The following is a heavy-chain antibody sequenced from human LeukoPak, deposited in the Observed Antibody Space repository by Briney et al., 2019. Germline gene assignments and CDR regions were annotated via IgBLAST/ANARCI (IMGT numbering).Heavy chain of an antibody. V-gene: IGHV3-49*04. D-gene: IGHD3-10*01. CDR3: TRVSRGSGSSLMAV. J-gene: IGHJ6*01. CDR2: IRSKAYGGTT. Sequence: GGSLRLSCTASGFTFVDYAMSWVRQAPGKGLEGGGFIRSKAYGGTTEYAASVKGRFTISRDDSKSIAYMQMNSLKTEDTAVYYCTRVSRGSGSSLMAVWGKGTTVTISS. CDR1: GFTFVDYA.